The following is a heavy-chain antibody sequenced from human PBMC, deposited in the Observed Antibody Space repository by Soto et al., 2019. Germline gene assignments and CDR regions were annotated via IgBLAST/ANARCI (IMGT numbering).Heavy chain of an antibody. CDR1: GFTFNTNW. V-gene: IGHV3-74*01. D-gene: IGHD1-26*01. CDR2: ISSDGSVT. J-gene: IGHJ4*02. Sequence: EVQLVESGGGLVQPGGSLRLSCAASGFTFNTNWMHWVRQAPRKGPVWVSRISSDGSVTDYAGSVKGRFTISRDNAKNTLYLQMNSLRAEDTAVYYCASAMTSVGATTMGDYWGQGTLVTVSS. CDR3: ASAMTSVGATTMGDY.